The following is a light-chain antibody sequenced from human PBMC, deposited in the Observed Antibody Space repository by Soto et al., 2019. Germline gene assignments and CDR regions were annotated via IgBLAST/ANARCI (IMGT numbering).Light chain of an antibody. CDR3: FSYAGSPTSYV. CDR2: EGN. J-gene: IGLJ1*01. V-gene: IGLV2-23*01. Sequence: QSALTQPASVSGSPGQSITFSCTVASSDVGSYNLVSWYQQHPGKAPQFMIYEGNKRPSGVSNRFSGSQSGNTASLTISGLQADDEADYYCFSYAGSPTSYVFGSGTKLTVL. CDR1: SSDVGSYNL.